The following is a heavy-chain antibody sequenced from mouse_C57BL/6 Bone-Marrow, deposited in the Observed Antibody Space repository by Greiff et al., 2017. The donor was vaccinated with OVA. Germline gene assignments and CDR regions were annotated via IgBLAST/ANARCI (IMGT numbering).Heavy chain of an antibody. D-gene: IGHD1-1*01. Sequence: GQLQQPGAELVRPGSSVKLSCKASCYTFTRYWMDWVKQRPGQGLEWIGNIYPSDSENHYNQKFKDKATLTVDKSSSTAYMQLSSLTSEDSAVYYCARGYYGSSPFAYWGQGTLVTVSA. V-gene: IGHV1-61*01. J-gene: IGHJ3*01. CDR1: CYTFTRYW. CDR2: IYPSDSEN. CDR3: ARGYYGSSPFAY.